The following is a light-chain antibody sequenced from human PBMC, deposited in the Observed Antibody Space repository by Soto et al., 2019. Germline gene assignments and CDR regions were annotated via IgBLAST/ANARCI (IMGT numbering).Light chain of an antibody. V-gene: IGKV1-39*01. CDR2: AAS. CDR3: LQDFSYPRT. Sequence: DIKMTQTPTFLSAAVGDRATITWRASQSISSYLNWYQHKPGKDPKLLIYAASSLESGVPSRFSGSGSGTDFTLTISSLQPEDSATYYCLQDFSYPRTFGQGTKVDIK. CDR1: QSISSY. J-gene: IGKJ1*01.